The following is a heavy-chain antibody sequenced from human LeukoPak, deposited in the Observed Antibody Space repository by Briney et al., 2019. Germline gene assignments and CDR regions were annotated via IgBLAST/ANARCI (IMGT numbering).Heavy chain of an antibody. Sequence: PSETLSLTXTVSGGSISSYYWSWIRQPAGKGLEWIGRIYTSGSTNYNPSLKSRVTMSVDTSKNQFSLKLSSVTAADTAVYYCAIAYCGGDCYSPYYYYMDVWGKGTTVTVSS. CDR3: AIAYCGGDCYSPYYYYMDV. V-gene: IGHV4-4*07. CDR1: GGSISSYY. D-gene: IGHD2-21*01. CDR2: IYTSGST. J-gene: IGHJ6*03.